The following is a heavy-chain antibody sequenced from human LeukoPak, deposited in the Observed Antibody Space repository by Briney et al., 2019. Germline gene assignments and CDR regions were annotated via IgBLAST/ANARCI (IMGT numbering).Heavy chain of an antibody. CDR2: ISSSSSTI. CDR1: GFTFSSYS. J-gene: IGHJ5*02. CDR3: ARDPGDYIWGNPINWFDP. D-gene: IGHD3-16*01. V-gene: IGHV3-48*02. Sequence: GGSLRLSCAASGFTFSSYSMNWVRQAPGKGLEWVSYISSSSSTIYYADSVKGRFTISRDNAKNSLYLQMNSLRDEDTAVYYRARDPGDYIWGNPINWFDPWGQGTLVTVSS.